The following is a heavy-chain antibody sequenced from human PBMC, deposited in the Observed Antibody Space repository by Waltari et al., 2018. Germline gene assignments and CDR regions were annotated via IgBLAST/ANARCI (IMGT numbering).Heavy chain of an antibody. CDR3: ARGLTEGVAYGDY. V-gene: IGHV3-74*01. CDR1: GFSFSDYW. J-gene: IGHJ4*02. Sequence: DVQLVESGGGLIRPGGSLRLSCVTSGFSFSDYWMHWVRQVPGKGLAWVSAINLDGSGTWYADSGRGRFTISRDRARDTVYLQMDSLRGEDTAVYYCARGLTEGVAYGDYWGQGTLVTVSS. CDR2: INLDGSGT. D-gene: IGHD3-10*01.